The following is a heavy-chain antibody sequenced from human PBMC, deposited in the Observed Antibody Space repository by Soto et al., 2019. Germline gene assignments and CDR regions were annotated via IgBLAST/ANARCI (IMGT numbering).Heavy chain of an antibody. CDR1: GFTFSDYY. D-gene: IGHD5-18*01. V-gene: IGHV3-11*01. CDR2: ISSSGSTI. Sequence: GGSLRLSCAASGFTFSDYYMSWIRQAPGKGLEWVSYISSSGSTIYYADSVKGRFTISRDNAKNSLYLQMNSLRAEDTAVYYCARILVDTAMVYFDYWGQGTLVTVSS. J-gene: IGHJ4*02. CDR3: ARILVDTAMVYFDY.